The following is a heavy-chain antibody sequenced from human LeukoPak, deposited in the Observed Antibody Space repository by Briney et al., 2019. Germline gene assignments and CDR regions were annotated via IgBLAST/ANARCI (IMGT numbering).Heavy chain of an antibody. D-gene: IGHD2-2*02. V-gene: IGHV3-48*04. CDR3: ARRNTGYCTGTSCYNHFYFMDV. CDR2: ISSSSSSI. Sequence: GGSLRLSCAASGFTFSNYAMNWVRQAPGKGLEWVSYISSSSSSIYYADSVQGRFTISRDNANNSVILHMNGLRAEDTAVYYCARRNTGYCTGTSCYNHFYFMDVWGKGTTVTVSS. CDR1: GFTFSNYA. J-gene: IGHJ6*03.